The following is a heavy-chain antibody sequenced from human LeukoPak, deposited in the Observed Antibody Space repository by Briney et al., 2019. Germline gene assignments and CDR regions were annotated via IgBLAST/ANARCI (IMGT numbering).Heavy chain of an antibody. J-gene: IGHJ4*02. CDR3: ARGGKYYCDSSGLLDY. Sequence: SVKVSCKASGGTFSSYAISWVRQAPGQGLEWMGRIIPIFGTANYAQKFQGRVTITTDESTSTAYMELSSLRSEDTAVYYCARGGKYYCDSSGLLDYWGQGTLVTVSS. CDR1: GGTFSSYA. V-gene: IGHV1-69*05. D-gene: IGHD3-22*01. CDR2: IIPIFGTA.